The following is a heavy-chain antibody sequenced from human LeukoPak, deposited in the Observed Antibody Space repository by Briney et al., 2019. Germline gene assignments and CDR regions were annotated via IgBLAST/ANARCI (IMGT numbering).Heavy chain of an antibody. CDR1: GYTFTGYY. D-gene: IGHD6-19*01. V-gene: IGHV1-2*02. J-gene: IGHJ5*02. CDR3: ERGAVAGRRERNWFDP. CDR2: INPNSGGT. Sequence: ASVKVSCKASGYTFTGYYMHWVRQAPGQGLEWMGWINPNSGGTNYAQKFQGRVTMTRDTSISTAYMELSRLRSDDTAVYYCERGAVAGRRERNWFDPWGQGTLVTVSS.